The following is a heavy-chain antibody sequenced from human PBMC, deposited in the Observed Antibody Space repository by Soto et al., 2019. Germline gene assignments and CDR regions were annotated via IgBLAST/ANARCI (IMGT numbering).Heavy chain of an antibody. CDR3: ATTGLPTNDY. Sequence: PGGSLRLSCAASGFTFSSYSMNWVRQAPGKGLKWVSSISSSSSYIYYADSVKGRFTISRDNAKNSLYLKINSLRAEDTAVYYCATTGLPTNDYWGQGTLVTVAS. CDR1: GFTFSSYS. D-gene: IGHD5-12*01. CDR2: ISSSSSYI. V-gene: IGHV3-21*01. J-gene: IGHJ4*02.